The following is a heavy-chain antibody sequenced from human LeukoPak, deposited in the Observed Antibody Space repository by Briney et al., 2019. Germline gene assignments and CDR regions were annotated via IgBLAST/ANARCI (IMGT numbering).Heavy chain of an antibody. D-gene: IGHD2-2*01. CDR3: ARSKPSPIVVVPAATCYYGMDV. Sequence: GRSLRLSCAASGFTFSSYAMHGVRQAPGKGLEWVAVISYDGSNKYYADSVKGRFTISRDNSKNTLYLQMNSLRAEDTAVYYCARSKPSPIVVVPAATCYYGMDVWGQGTTVTVS. V-gene: IGHV3-30-3*01. CDR2: ISYDGSNK. CDR1: GFTFSSYA. J-gene: IGHJ6*02.